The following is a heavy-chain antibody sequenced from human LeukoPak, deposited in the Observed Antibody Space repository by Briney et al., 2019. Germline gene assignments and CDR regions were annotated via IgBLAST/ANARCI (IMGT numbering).Heavy chain of an antibody. J-gene: IGHJ4*02. CDR2: IKQDGSEK. V-gene: IGHV3-7*01. D-gene: IGHD2-15*01. CDR3: ARDPSCSGGSCRDWYFDY. Sequence: GGSLRLSCAASGFTFSSYWMYWVRQAPGKGLEWVANIKQDGSEKYYVDSVKGRFTISRDNAKNSLYLQMNSLRAEDTAVYYCARDPSCSGGSCRDWYFDYWGQGTLVSVSS. CDR1: GFTFSSYW.